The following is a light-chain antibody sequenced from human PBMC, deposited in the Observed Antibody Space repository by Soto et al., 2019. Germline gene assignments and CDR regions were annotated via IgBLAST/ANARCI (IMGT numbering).Light chain of an antibody. Sequence: EIVMTQSPATLSVSPGERATLSCRASQSVSSNLAWYQQKPGQAPRLLIYGASTRATGIPARFSGSGSGTDFTLTISRLEPEDFAVYYCQQYGSSPGTFGGGTKVDIK. J-gene: IGKJ4*01. CDR2: GAS. CDR1: QSVSSN. CDR3: QQYGSSPGT. V-gene: IGKV3-15*01.